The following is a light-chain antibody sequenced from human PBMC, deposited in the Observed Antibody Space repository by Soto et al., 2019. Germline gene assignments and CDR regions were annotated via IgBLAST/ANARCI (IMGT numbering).Light chain of an antibody. CDR2: EVS. Sequence: QSVLTRPASVSGSPGQSITISCTGTSSDVGGYNYVSWYQQHPGKAPKLMIYEVSNRPSGVSNRFSGSKSGNTASLTISGLQAEDEADYYCSSYTSSSTLTVFGGGTKLTVL. J-gene: IGLJ2*01. CDR3: SSYTSSSTLTV. CDR1: SSDVGGYNY. V-gene: IGLV2-14*01.